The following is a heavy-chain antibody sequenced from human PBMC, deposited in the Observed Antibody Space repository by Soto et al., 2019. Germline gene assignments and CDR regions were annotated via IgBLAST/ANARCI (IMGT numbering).Heavy chain of an antibody. J-gene: IGHJ3*01. CDR2: ISGTGNSA. Sequence: EVQLLDSGGGLVQPGGSLRLSCAASGFTFSSYAMSWVRQAPGKGLEWVSVISGTGNSAYYADSVKGRFTISRDNYKNTLYLPMNRLRAEDTAIYYCAKETIVGATQWKDAFDFWGQGTMGSVSS. D-gene: IGHD1-26*01. V-gene: IGHV3-23*01. CDR1: GFTFSSYA. CDR3: AKETIVGATQWKDAFDF.